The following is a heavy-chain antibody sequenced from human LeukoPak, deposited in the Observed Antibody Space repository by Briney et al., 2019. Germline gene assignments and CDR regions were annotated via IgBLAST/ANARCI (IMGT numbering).Heavy chain of an antibody. Sequence: SVKVSCKASGGTFSSYAISWVRQAPGQGLEWMGGIIPIFGTANYAQKFQGRVTITADESTSTAYMELSSLGSEDTAVYYCAXXXXVXAAKNWFDPWGQGTLVTVSS. J-gene: IGHJ5*02. CDR2: IIPIFGTA. CDR3: AXXXXVXAAKNWFDP. V-gene: IGHV1-69*13. D-gene: IGHD2-2*01. CDR1: GGTFSSYA.